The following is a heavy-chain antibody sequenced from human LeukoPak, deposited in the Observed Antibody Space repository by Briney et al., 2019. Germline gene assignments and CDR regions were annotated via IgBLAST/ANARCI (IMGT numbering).Heavy chain of an antibody. V-gene: IGHV1-18*01. J-gene: IGHJ4*02. D-gene: IGHD6-6*01. CDR2: ISAYNAKT. Sequence: ASVKVSCKASGYTFSNYGISWVRQAPGQGLEWMGWISAYNAKTNYAQKLQGRVTMSRDTSISTAYMELSSLRSEDTAVYYCARLPKYSRPLDYWGQGTLVTVSS. CDR3: ARLPKYSRPLDY. CDR1: GYTFSNYG.